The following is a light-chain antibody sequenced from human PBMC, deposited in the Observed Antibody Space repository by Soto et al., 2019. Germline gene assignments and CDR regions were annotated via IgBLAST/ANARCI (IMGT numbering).Light chain of an antibody. CDR3: QQYYSTPLT. CDR2: WAS. CDR1: QSVLYSSDNNNY. Sequence: DILMTQSPDSLAVSLGERATINCKASQSVLYSSDNNNYLAWYQEKPGQPPKMLIYWASTRISGVPDRFSGSGCGTDFTLAISSLQAEDVAVYYCQQYYSTPLTFGGGNKVEIK. J-gene: IGKJ4*01. V-gene: IGKV4-1*01.